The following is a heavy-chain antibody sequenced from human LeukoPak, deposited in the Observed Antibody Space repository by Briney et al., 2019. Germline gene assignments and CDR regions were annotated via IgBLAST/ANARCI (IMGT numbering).Heavy chain of an antibody. Sequence: PGGSLRLSCAASGFTFSNYWMNWVRQAPGKGLEWVANIKQDGGEKSYVDSVKGRFTISRDNAKNSLHLQMNSLRAEDTAVYYCARDGDGDRYFQHWGQGTLVTVSS. CDR1: GFTFSNYW. CDR3: ARDGDGDRYFQH. V-gene: IGHV3-7*01. D-gene: IGHD4-17*01. CDR2: IKQDGGEK. J-gene: IGHJ1*01.